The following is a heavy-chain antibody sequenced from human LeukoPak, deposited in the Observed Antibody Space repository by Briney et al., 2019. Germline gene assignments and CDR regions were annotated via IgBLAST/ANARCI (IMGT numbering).Heavy chain of an antibody. J-gene: IGHJ4*02. CDR3: AREGVVVVATFDY. D-gene: IGHD3-22*01. V-gene: IGHV3-11*06. Sequence: GGSLRLSCAASGFTFSDYYMSWIRQAPGKGLEWVSYISSSSSYIYYADSVKGRFTISRDNAKNSLYLQMNSLRAEDTAVYYCAREGVVVVATFDYWGQGTLVTVSS. CDR1: GFTFSDYY. CDR2: ISSSSSYI.